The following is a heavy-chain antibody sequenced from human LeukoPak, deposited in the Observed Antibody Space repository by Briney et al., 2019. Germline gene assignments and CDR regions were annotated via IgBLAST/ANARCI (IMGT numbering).Heavy chain of an antibody. Sequence: ASVKVSCKASGYTFTSYYMHWVRQAPGQGLEWMGWMNPNSGNTGYAQKFQGRVTMTRNTSISTAYMELSSLRSEDTAVYYCARGPTGVVRGVISSGEDPWGQGTLVTVSS. V-gene: IGHV1-8*02. J-gene: IGHJ5*02. D-gene: IGHD3-10*01. CDR3: ARGPTGVVRGVISSGEDP. CDR2: MNPNSGNT. CDR1: GYTFTSYY.